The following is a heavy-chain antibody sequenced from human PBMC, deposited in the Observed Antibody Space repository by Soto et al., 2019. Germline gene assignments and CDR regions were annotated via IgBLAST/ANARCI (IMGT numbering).Heavy chain of an antibody. CDR1: GFTFSSYA. CDR2: ISGSGGST. Sequence: GGSLRLSCAASGFTFSSYAMSWVRQAPGKGLEWVSAISGSGGSTYYADSVKGRFTISRDNSKNTLYLQMNSLRAEDTAVYYCAKDRLKVVPAAMPYEGYCGQGTLVTVSS. V-gene: IGHV3-23*01. CDR3: AKDRLKVVPAAMPYEGY. D-gene: IGHD2-2*01. J-gene: IGHJ4*02.